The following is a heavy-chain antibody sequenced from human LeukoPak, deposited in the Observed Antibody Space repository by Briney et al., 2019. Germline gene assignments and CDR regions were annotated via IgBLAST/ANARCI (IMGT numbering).Heavy chain of an antibody. CDR2: ISSSGSTI. Sequence: GGSPRLSCAASGFIFSSYDMNWVRQAPGKGLEWVSYISSSGSTIYYADSVKGRFTISRDNAKNSLFLQMISLRAEDTAVYYCARDRYYYDSSAYYGIDYWGQGTLVTVSS. D-gene: IGHD3-22*01. V-gene: IGHV3-48*03. CDR3: ARDRYYYDSSAYYGIDY. J-gene: IGHJ4*02. CDR1: GFIFSSYD.